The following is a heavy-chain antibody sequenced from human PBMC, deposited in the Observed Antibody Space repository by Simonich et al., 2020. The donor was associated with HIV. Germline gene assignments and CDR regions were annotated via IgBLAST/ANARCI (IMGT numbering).Heavy chain of an antibody. CDR3: AREEAYLRAFDI. V-gene: IGHV3-74*01. CDR1: AFTFSSYW. Sequence: EYGGGLVRPGRSLRLSCAASAFTFSSYWMHWVRQAPGKGLVWVSRINSDGSTTTYADSVKGRFTISRDNAKNTLYLQMNSLRAEDTAVYYCAREEAYLRAFDIWGQGTMVTVSS. CDR2: INSDGSTT. J-gene: IGHJ3*02.